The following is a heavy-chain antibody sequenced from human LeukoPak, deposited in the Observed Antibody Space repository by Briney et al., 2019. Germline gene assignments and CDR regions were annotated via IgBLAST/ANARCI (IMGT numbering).Heavy chain of an antibody. CDR2: INHSGST. D-gene: IGHD3-22*01. Sequence: SETLSLTCAVYGGSFSGYYWSWIRQPPGKGLEWIGEINHSGSTNYNPSLKSRVTISVDKSKNQFSLKLSSVTAADTAVYYCARVPAYYYDSSGYLKWYYFDYWGQGTLVTVSS. CDR1: GGSFSGYY. CDR3: ARVPAYYYDSSGYLKWYYFDY. V-gene: IGHV4-34*01. J-gene: IGHJ4*02.